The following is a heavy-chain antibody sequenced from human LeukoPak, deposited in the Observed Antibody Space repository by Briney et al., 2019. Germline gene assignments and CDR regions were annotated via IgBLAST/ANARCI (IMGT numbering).Heavy chain of an antibody. D-gene: IGHD3-9*01. CDR1: GYTFTRYD. J-gene: IGHJ6*03. CDR3: ARGRGYYDILTGNYYYYMDV. V-gene: IGHV1-8*03. CDR2: MNPNSGNT. Sequence: ASVKVSCKASGYTFTRYDINWVRQATGQGLEWMGWMNPNSGNTGYAQKFQGRVTITRNTSISTAYMELSSLRSEDTAVYYCARGRGYYDILTGNYYYYMDVWGKGTTVTVSS.